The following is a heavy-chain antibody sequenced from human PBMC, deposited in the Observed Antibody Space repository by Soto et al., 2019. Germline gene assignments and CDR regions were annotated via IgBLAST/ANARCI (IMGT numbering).Heavy chain of an antibody. CDR3: ARDLWFGEFEEYYFDY. J-gene: IGHJ4*02. D-gene: IGHD3-10*01. CDR2: ISYDGSNK. Sequence: PGGSLRLSCAASGFTFSSYAMHWVRQAPGKGLEWVAVISYDGSNKYYADSVKGRFTISRDNSKNTLYLQMNSLRAEDTAVYYCARDLWFGEFEEYYFDYWGQGTLVTVSS. V-gene: IGHV3-30-3*01. CDR1: GFTFSSYA.